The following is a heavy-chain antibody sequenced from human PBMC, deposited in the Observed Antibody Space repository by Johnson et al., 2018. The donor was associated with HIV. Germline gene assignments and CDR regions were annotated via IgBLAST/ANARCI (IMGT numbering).Heavy chain of an antibody. D-gene: IGHD1-26*01. J-gene: IGHJ3*02. V-gene: IGHV3-7*03. CDR1: GFTFGSYW. CDR3: AKEQPHRIVGGTEKLAFDI. CDR2: IKRDGSEQ. Sequence: VQLVESGGGLVQPGGSLRLSCAASGFTFGSYWMSWVRQAPGKGLEWVANIKRDGSEQYYADSVKGRYTISRDNSKNTLYLQMNSLRAEDTAVYYCAKEQPHRIVGGTEKLAFDIWGQGTMVTVSS.